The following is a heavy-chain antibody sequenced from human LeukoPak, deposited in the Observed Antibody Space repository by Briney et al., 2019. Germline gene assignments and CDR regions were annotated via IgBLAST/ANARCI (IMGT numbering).Heavy chain of an antibody. J-gene: IGHJ3*01. Sequence: GGSLRLSCAASVFTISSYSMNWVRQAPGKGLEWVSSISSSSSYIYYADSVKGRFTISRDNAKNSLYLQMNSLRAEDTAVYYCASPVGVRVWGHGTMVTVSS. D-gene: IGHD3-10*01. CDR2: ISSSSSYI. CDR3: ASPVGVRV. CDR1: VFTISSYS. V-gene: IGHV3-21*01.